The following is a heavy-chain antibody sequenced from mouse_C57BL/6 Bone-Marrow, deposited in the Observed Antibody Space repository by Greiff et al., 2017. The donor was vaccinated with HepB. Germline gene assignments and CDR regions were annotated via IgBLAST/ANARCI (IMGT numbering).Heavy chain of an antibody. J-gene: IGHJ1*03. D-gene: IGHD1-1*01. CDR2: SDPNSGGT. Sequence: QVQLQQPGAELVKPGASVKLSCKASGYTFTSYWMHWVKQRPGRGLQWIGRSDPNSGGTKYNEKFKSKATLTVDKPSSTAYMQLSGLTSEDSAVSYCARSEVLRWYFDVWGTGTTVTVAS. CDR3: ARSEVLRWYFDV. CDR1: GYTFTSYW. V-gene: IGHV1-72*01.